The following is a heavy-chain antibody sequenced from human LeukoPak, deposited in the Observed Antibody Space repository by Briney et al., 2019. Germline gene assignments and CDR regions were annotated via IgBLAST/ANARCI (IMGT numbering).Heavy chain of an antibody. CDR3: ARGTYYYDSSGYSFDY. Sequence: ASMKVSCKASGGTFNSYAISWVRQAPGQGLEWMGGIIPIFGTANYAQKFQGRVTITADESTSTAYMELSSLRSEDTAVYYCARGTYYYDSSGYSFDYWGQGTLVTVSS. V-gene: IGHV1-69*13. CDR2: IIPIFGTA. J-gene: IGHJ4*02. D-gene: IGHD3-22*01. CDR1: GGTFNSYA.